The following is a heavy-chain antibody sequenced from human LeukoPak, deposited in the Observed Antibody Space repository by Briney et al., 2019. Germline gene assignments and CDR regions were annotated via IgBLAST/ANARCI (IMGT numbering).Heavy chain of an antibody. CDR1: GFTFSSSW. J-gene: IGHJ4*02. V-gene: IGHV3-7*03. CDR3: AKEEAPYFDY. CDR2: IREDGSEK. Sequence: GGSLRLSCAASGFTFSSSWMSWVRLAPGRGLEWVANIREDGSEKYYVDSVKGRFTISRDNSKNTLYLQMNSLRAEDTAVYYCAKEEAPYFDYWGQGTLVTVSS.